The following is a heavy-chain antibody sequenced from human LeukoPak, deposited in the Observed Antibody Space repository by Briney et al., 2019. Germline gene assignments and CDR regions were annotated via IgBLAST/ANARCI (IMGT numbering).Heavy chain of an antibody. J-gene: IGHJ4*02. V-gene: IGHV3-48*03. CDR1: GFSFSHYA. D-gene: IGHD6-13*01. CDR3: ARDGYSSSWYFHYFDY. CDR2: ISSSGSAI. Sequence: GGSLRLSCAASGFSFSHYAMSWVRQAPGKGLEWVSYISSSGSAIYYADSVKGRFTISRDNAKNSLYLQMNSLRAEDTAVYYCARDGYSSSWYFHYFDYWGQGTLVTVSS.